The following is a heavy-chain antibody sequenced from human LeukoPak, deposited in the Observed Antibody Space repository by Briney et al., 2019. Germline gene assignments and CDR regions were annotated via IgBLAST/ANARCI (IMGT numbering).Heavy chain of an antibody. V-gene: IGHV1-2*02. Sequence: TSVKVSCKASGYTFTGYYMHWVRQAPGQGLEWMGWINPNSGGTNYAQKFQGRVTMTRDTSISTAYMELSRLRSDDTAVYYCARSQRLVVGVRWFDPWGQGTLVTVSS. D-gene: IGHD6-13*01. CDR1: GYTFTGYY. CDR2: INPNSGGT. J-gene: IGHJ5*02. CDR3: ARSQRLVVGVRWFDP.